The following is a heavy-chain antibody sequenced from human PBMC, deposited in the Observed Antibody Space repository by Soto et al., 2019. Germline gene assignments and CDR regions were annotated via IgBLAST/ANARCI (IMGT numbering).Heavy chain of an antibody. CDR2: ISSSSSYI. CDR1: GFTFSSYS. CDR3: ARGPNNDYYGSGSYYTLSSNWFDP. V-gene: IGHV3-21*01. J-gene: IGHJ5*02. Sequence: AGGSLRLSCAASGFTFSSYSMNWVRQAPWKGLEWVSSISSSSSYIYYADSVKGRFTISRDNAKNSLYLQMNSLRAEDTAVYYCARGPNNDYYGSGSYYTLSSNWFDPWGQGTLVTVSS. D-gene: IGHD3-10*01.